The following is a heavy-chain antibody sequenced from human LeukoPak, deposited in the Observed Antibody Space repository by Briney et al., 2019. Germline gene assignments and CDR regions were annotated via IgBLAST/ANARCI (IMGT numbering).Heavy chain of an antibody. Sequence: SETLSLTCTVSGGSISNSTYYWGWVRQPPGKGLEWVGSMYYSGTTYYSPALRSRVTISVDAAKNQFSLKLTSVTAADAAVYFCARSATLRPNFDYWGQGTLVTVSS. CDR3: ARSATLRPNFDY. J-gene: IGHJ4*02. CDR2: MYYSGTT. CDR1: GGSISNSTYY. V-gene: IGHV4-39*07. D-gene: IGHD2-15*01.